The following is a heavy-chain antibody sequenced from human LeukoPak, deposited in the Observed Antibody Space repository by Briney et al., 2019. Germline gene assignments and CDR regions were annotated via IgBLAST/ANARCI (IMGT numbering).Heavy chain of an antibody. D-gene: IGHD3-22*01. J-gene: IGHJ4*02. V-gene: IGHV3-21*04. Sequence: GGSLRLSCAASGFTFSSYSMNWVRQAPGKGLEWVSSISSSSSYIYYADSVKGRFTISRDNAKNSLYLQMNSLRAEDTAVYYCAKSGGIVVVTLRFDYRGQGTLVTVSS. CDR3: AKSGGIVVVTLRFDY. CDR1: GFTFSSYS. CDR2: ISSSSSYI.